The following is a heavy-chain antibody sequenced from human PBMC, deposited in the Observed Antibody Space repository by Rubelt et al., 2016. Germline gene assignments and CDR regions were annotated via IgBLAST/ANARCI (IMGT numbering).Heavy chain of an antibody. J-gene: IGHJ3*02. Sequence: QLQLQESGPGLVKPSETLSLTCTVSGGSISSSSYYWGWIRQPPGKGLEWIGSIYYSGSTNYNPSLKSRGTISVDTSKNQFSLKLSSVTAAGTAVYYCAREAYDIHAFDIWGQGTMVTVSS. D-gene: IGHD2-8*01. CDR3: AREAYDIHAFDI. V-gene: IGHV4-39*07. CDR1: GGSISSSSYY. CDR2: IYYSGST.